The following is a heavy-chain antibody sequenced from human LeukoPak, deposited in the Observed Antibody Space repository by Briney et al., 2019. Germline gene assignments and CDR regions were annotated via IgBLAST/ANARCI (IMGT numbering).Heavy chain of an antibody. Sequence: PSETLSLTCTVSGYSISSGYYWGWIRQPPGKGLEWIGSIYHSGSTYCNPSLKSRVTISVDTSKNQFSLKLSSVTAADTAVYYCARNSGYGLGTSYYFDYWEQGTLVTVSS. J-gene: IGHJ4*02. D-gene: IGHD5-12*01. CDR1: GYSISSGYY. CDR2: IYHSGST. CDR3: ARNSGYGLGTSYYFDY. V-gene: IGHV4-38-2*02.